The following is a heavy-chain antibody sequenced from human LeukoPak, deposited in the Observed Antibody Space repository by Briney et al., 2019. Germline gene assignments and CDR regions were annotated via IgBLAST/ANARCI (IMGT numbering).Heavy chain of an antibody. J-gene: IGHJ5*02. CDR1: GFTFTSSA. V-gene: IGHV1-58*01. CDR2: IVVGSGNT. D-gene: IGHD3-3*01. Sequence: SVNVSCKASGFTFTSSAVQWVRQARGQRLEWIGRIVVGSGNTNYAQKFQERVTITRDMSTSTAYMELSSLRSEDTAVYYCAAEPYDFWSGCCSGLNPWSGYNWFDPWGQGTLVTVSS. CDR3: AAEPYDFWSGCCSGLNPWSGYNWFDP.